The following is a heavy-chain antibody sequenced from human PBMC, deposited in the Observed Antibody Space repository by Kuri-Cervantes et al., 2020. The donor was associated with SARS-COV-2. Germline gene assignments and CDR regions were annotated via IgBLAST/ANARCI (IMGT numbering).Heavy chain of an antibody. CDR3: ARDCRYCINSIWAYYFDQ. CDR2: INAGNGNT. Sequence: ASVKVSCKASGYTFTSYAMHWVRQAPGQRLEWMGWINAGNGNTKYSQKFQGRVTITRDTSASTAYMELNSLRPEDTAVYYCARDCRYCINSIWAYYFDQWGQGSLVTVSS. J-gene: IGHJ4*02. D-gene: IGHD2-8*01. CDR1: GYTFTSYA. V-gene: IGHV1-3*01.